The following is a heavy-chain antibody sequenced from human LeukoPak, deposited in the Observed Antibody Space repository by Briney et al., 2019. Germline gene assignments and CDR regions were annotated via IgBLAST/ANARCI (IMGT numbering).Heavy chain of an antibody. D-gene: IGHD3-22*01. Sequence: SETLSLTCTVSGGSISTYYWNWIRQPPGKGLGWIGYIYYSGSTNYNPSLKSRVTISVDTSKNQFSLKLSSVTAADTAVYYCAGNYYDSSGYYQFDYWGQGTLVTVSS. CDR1: GGSISTYY. J-gene: IGHJ4*02. V-gene: IGHV4-59*08. CDR3: AGNYYDSSGYYQFDY. CDR2: IYYSGST.